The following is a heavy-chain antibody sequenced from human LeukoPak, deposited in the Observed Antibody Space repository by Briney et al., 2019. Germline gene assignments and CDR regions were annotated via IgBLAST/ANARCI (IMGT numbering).Heavy chain of an antibody. CDR1: GGSISIRSYS. J-gene: IGHJ5*02. Sequence: SETLSLTCTVSGGSISIRSYSWAWIRQSPGKGLEWIGVIHYNGNNYYNPSLKSRVTISVDTSRMQFSLKLTSLTAADTAVYYCARQPTGHPNWFDPWGQGTLVTVSS. D-gene: IGHD2-8*02. CDR2: IHYNGNN. V-gene: IGHV4-39*01. CDR3: ARQPTGHPNWFDP.